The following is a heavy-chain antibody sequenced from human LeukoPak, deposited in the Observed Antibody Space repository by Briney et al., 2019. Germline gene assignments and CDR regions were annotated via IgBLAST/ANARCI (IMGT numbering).Heavy chain of an antibody. CDR2: IRGSGGST. CDR1: GFTFSSYA. D-gene: IGHD1-26*01. J-gene: IGHJ4*02. CDR3: AKDVGRDRYFDY. Sequence: GGSLGLSCAASGFTFSSYAMSWVRQAPGKGLEWVSAIRGSGGSTYYADSVKGRFTISRDNSKNTLYLQMNSLRAEDTAVYYCAKDVGRDRYFDYWGQGTLVTVSS. V-gene: IGHV3-23*01.